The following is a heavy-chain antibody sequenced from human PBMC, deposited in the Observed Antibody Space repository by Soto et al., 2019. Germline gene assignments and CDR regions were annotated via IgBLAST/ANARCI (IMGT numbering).Heavy chain of an antibody. D-gene: IGHD1-26*01. CDR2: IWHDGSNK. V-gene: IGHV3-33*01. CDR1: GFTFNNHG. Sequence: QVHLVESGGGVVQPGRSLRLSCAASGFTFNNHGMHWVRQAPGKGLEWVALIWHDGSNKVYADSVKGRFTISRDNSKNTLNLPMNSLRVEDTAVCYCTRAALKGELLDYWGQGTQVTVSS. J-gene: IGHJ4*02. CDR3: TRAALKGELLDY.